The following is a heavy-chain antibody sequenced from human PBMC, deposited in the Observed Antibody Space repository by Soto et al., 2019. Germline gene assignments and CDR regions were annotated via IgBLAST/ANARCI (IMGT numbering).Heavy chain of an antibody. J-gene: IGHJ5*02. D-gene: IGHD5-18*01. CDR2: IYYSGST. V-gene: IGHV4-59*01. Sequence: PSETLSLTCTVSGGSISSYYLSWIRQPPGKGLEWIGYIYYSGSTNYNPSLKSRVTISVDTSKNQFSLKLSSVTAADTAVYYCARGGYSYGGSPQSVNWFDPWGQGTLVTVYS. CDR1: GGSISSYY. CDR3: ARGGYSYGGSPQSVNWFDP.